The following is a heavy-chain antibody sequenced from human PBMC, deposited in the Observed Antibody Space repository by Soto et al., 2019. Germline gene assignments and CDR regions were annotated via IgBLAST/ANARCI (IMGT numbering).Heavy chain of an antibody. CDR2: ISYDGSNK. D-gene: IGHD3-10*01. J-gene: IGHJ4*02. V-gene: IGHV3-30*18. Sequence: GGSLRLSCAASGFTFSSYGMHWVRQAPGKGLEWVAVISYDGSNKYYADSVKGRFTISRDNSKNTLYLQMNSLRAEDTAVYYCAKDHEWFGELLVYYFDYWGQGTLVTVSS. CDR3: AKDHEWFGELLVYYFDY. CDR1: GFTFSSYG.